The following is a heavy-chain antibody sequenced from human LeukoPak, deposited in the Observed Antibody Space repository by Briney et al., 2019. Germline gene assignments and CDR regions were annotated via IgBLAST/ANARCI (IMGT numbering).Heavy chain of an antibody. CDR1: GFTFTSYW. Sequence: GGSLRLSCAASGFTFTSYWMSCVRQAPGKGLEWVANIKQDGSEKYYVDSVKGRFTTSRDNATNTLYMQMNRLRDEKTPAYNSSGYDILTGYPPYYCYMGVWGKGTTVTISS. V-gene: IGHV3-7*01. D-gene: IGHD3-9*01. CDR3: SGYDILTGYPPYYCYMGV. CDR2: IKQDGSEK. J-gene: IGHJ6*03.